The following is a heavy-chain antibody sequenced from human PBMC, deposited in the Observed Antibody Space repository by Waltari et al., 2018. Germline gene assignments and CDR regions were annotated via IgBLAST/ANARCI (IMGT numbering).Heavy chain of an antibody. Sequence: EVQLLESGGGLVQPGGSLRLSCAASGFTFTSYAMSWVRQGPGSGVEWVSRVSGSVETTYYADSVKGRFTISRANSKNTLYLQMNSLRAEDTAVYYCAKRLGRGFDYWGQGTLVTVSS. CDR3: AKRLGRGFDY. D-gene: IGHD2-15*01. J-gene: IGHJ4*02. CDR1: GFTFTSYA. CDR2: VSGSVETT. V-gene: IGHV3-23*01.